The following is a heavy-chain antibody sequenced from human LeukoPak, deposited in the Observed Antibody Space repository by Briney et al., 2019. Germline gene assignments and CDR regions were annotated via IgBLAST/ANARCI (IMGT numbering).Heavy chain of an antibody. CDR3: VAKLNGKSYYDFWSGYSTGFDY. V-gene: IGHV4-30-4*01. Sequence: SETLSLTRTVSGGSISSGDYYWSWIRQPPGKGLEWIGYIYYSGSTYYNPSLKSRVTISVDTSKNQFSLKLSSVIAADTAVYYCVAKLNGKSYYDFWSGYSTGFDYWGQGTLVTVSS. CDR1: GGSISSGDYY. J-gene: IGHJ4*02. CDR2: IYYSGST. D-gene: IGHD3-3*01.